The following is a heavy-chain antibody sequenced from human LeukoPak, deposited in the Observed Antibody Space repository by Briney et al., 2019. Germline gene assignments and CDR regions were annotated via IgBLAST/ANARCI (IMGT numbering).Heavy chain of an antibody. Sequence: SETLSLTCAVFGGSFSVYYWSWIRQPPGKRLEWVGEINHRGSTNDDPSLKSRVSRSVDTSKNQFPLRLSSVTAADTAVYYWASRIGAFDIWGQGTMVTVSS. D-gene: IGHD2-15*01. V-gene: IGHV4-34*01. CDR1: GGSFSVYY. CDR2: INHRGST. CDR3: ASRIGAFDI. J-gene: IGHJ3*02.